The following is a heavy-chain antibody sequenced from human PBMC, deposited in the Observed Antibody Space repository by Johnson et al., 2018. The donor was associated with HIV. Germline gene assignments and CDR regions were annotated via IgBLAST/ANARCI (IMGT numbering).Heavy chain of an antibody. CDR1: GFTFSDYY. V-gene: IGHV3-11*04. CDR3: ARDRGYWDGLDI. CDR2: ISSSGTTV. Sequence: QMMLVESGGGLVKPGGSLRLSCAASGFTFSDYYMTWIRQTPGKGLEWVSYISSSGTTVYYADSVKGRFSISRDNAKHSLHLQMNSLRAEDTAVYYCARDRGYWDGLDIWGQWRLVTVSS. J-gene: IGHJ3*02. D-gene: IGHD3-22*01.